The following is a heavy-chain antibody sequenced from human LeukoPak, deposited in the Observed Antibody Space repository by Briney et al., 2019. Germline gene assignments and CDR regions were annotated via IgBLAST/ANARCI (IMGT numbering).Heavy chain of an antibody. CDR3: AKDRDDTGITGAFDI. CDR1: GFTFISYA. V-gene: IGHV3-23*01. CDR2: ISGSGGST. D-gene: IGHD3-3*01. J-gene: IGHJ3*02. Sequence: PGGSLRLSCAASGFTFISYAMSWVRQAPGKGLEWVSAISGSGGSTYYADSVKGRFTISRDNSKNTVHLQMNSLRAEDTAVYYCAKDRDDTGITGAFDIWGQGTMVTVSS.